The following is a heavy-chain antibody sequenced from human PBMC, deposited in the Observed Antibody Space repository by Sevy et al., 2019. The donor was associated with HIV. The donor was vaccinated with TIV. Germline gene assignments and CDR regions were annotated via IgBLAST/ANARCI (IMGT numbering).Heavy chain of an antibody. V-gene: IGHV3-23*01. CDR1: GFTFSSYA. CDR2: ISGSGGSK. D-gene: IGHD4-17*01. J-gene: IGHJ4*02. Sequence: GGSLRLSCAASGFTFSSYAMSWVRQAPGKGLEWVSAISGSGGSKSYADSVKGRFPISRDNSKNTLYLQMNSLGAEDTAVCYCAKDVDYGDYLWYLDDWGQGTLVTVSS. CDR3: AKDVDYGDYLWYLDD.